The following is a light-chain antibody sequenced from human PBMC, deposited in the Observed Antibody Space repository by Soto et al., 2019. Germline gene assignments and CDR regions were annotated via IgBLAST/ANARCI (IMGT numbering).Light chain of an antibody. CDR1: QGISND. CDR2: AAS. CDR3: QNYNSAPRT. J-gene: IGKJ1*01. Sequence: DIQMTQSPYSLSASIGDRVTISCRARQGISNDLAWYQQKPGKVPYLLIYAASTSHSGVPSRFRGSGSGTDFTLTISRLQPEDVATYYCQNYNSAPRTFGQGTKVDIK. V-gene: IGKV1-27*01.